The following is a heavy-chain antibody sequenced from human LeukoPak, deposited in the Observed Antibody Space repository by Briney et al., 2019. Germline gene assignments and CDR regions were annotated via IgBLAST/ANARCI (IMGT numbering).Heavy chain of an antibody. CDR2: TYYSGST. CDR3: ASPPERAAAGTRAYWYFDL. CDR1: GGSISSSSYY. J-gene: IGHJ2*01. V-gene: IGHV4-39*01. D-gene: IGHD6-13*01. Sequence: SETLSLTCAVSGGSISSSSYYWGWIRQPPGKGLEWIGSTYYSGSTYYNPSLKSRVTISVDTSKNQFSLKLSSVTAADTAVYYCASPPERAAAGTRAYWYFDLWGRGTLVTVSS.